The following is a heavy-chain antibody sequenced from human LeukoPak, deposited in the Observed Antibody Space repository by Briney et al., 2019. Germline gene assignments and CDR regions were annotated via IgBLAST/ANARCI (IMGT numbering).Heavy chain of an antibody. V-gene: IGHV6-1*01. Sequence: SQTLSLTCAISGDSVSTASNAWYWIRQSPSRGLEWLGRTYYNSKWYTDYAVSVSGRTTINPDTSRNQLSLQLSFVTPEDTAVYYCARGIAVAAEGYGMDVWGQGTTVTVSS. CDR3: ARGIAVAAEGYGMDV. CDR1: GDSVSTASNA. D-gene: IGHD6-19*01. CDR2: TYYNSKWYT. J-gene: IGHJ6*02.